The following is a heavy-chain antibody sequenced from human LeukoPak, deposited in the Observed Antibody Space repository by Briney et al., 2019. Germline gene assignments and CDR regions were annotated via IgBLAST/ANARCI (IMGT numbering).Heavy chain of an antibody. D-gene: IGHD2-8*02. CDR3: AREGDWWKPFDF. CDR1: GFTFSGFG. V-gene: IGHV3-48*04. Sequence: GGSLRLSCAASGFTFSGFGMNWVRQAPGKGLEWVSYISSSGSTRYYADSVKGRFTSSRDSAKNYMYLQMTSLRAEATAVYYCAREGDWWKPFDFWGQGTLVTVSS. J-gene: IGHJ4*02. CDR2: ISSSGSTR.